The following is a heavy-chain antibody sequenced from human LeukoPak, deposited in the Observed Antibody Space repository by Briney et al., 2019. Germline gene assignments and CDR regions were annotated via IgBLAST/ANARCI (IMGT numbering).Heavy chain of an antibody. D-gene: IGHD3-9*01. CDR3: AKGRYYNILTGYPRQYYFDY. CDR2: IRYDGSNK. V-gene: IGHV3-30*02. Sequence: PGGSLRLSCAASGFTFSNYAMHWVRQAPGKGLEWVTFIRYDGSNKYYADSVKGRFTISRDNSKNTLYLQMNSLRAEGTAVYYCAKGRYYNILTGYPRQYYFDYWGQGTLVTVSS. CDR1: GFTFSNYA. J-gene: IGHJ4*02.